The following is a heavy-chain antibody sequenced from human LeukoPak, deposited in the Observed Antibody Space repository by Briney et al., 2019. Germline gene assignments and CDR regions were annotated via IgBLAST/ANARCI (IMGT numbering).Heavy chain of an antibody. Sequence: SGTLSLTCTVSGGSISSYYWSWIRQPPGKGLEWIGYIYYSGSTNYNPSLKSRVTISVDTSKNQFSLKLSSVTAADTAVYYCARLGATNYWGQGTLVTVSS. V-gene: IGHV4-59*12. CDR2: IYYSGST. CDR1: GGSISSYY. J-gene: IGHJ4*02. D-gene: IGHD1-26*01. CDR3: ARLGATNY.